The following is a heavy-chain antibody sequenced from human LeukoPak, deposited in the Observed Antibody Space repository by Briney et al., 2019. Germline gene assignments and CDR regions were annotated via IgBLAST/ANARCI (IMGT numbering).Heavy chain of an antibody. Sequence: ASVKVSCKASGYIFTDYYIQWVRQAPGQGPEWMGWVKPNSGDTNYAQKFQGRVTMTRDTSFRTAFMELSRLTSDDTAVYYCVRLAWFGDSPSFDSWGQGTLVVVSS. CDR2: VKPNSGDT. V-gene: IGHV1-2*02. CDR3: VRLAWFGDSPSFDS. CDR1: GYIFTDYY. D-gene: IGHD3-10*01. J-gene: IGHJ4*02.